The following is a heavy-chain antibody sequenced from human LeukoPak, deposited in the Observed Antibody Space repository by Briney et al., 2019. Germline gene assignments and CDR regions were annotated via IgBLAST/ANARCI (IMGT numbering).Heavy chain of an antibody. CDR3: ARDRAARPGYYYYYMDV. CDR1: GFTFSCYS. J-gene: IGHJ6*03. Sequence: PGGSLRVSCAASGFTFSCYSMNWVRQAPGKGVEWVSYISSSSSTIYYADSVKGRFTISRDNAKNSLYLQINSLRAEDTAVYYCARDRAARPGYYYYYMDVWGKGTTVTVSS. D-gene: IGHD6-6*01. CDR2: ISSSSSTI. V-gene: IGHV3-48*04.